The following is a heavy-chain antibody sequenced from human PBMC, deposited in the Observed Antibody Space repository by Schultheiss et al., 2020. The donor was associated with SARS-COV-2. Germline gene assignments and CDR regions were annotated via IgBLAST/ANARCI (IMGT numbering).Heavy chain of an antibody. V-gene: IGHV4-34*01. Sequence: SETLSLTCAVYGGSFSGYYWSWIRQPPGKGLEWIGEINPSGNTNYNPSLESRVTISVDTSKNQFSLRLSSVTAADTAVYYCARGDHSGYDFDYWGQGTRVTVPS. CDR1: GGSFSGYY. CDR3: ARGDHSGYDFDY. D-gene: IGHD5-12*01. CDR2: INPSGNT. J-gene: IGHJ4*02.